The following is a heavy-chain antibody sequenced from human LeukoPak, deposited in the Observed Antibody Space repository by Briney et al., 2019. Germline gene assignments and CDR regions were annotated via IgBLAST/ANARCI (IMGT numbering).Heavy chain of an antibody. CDR2: IWYDGSNK. J-gene: IGHJ3*02. V-gene: IGHV3-33*01. CDR3: PREVSYSSFFEALDI. CDR1: GFTFRSYG. Sequence: GGSLRLSCAASGFTFRSYGMHWVRQAPGKGLEWVAVIWYDGSNKYYTDSVKGRFTISRDNSKNTLYLQMNSLRAEDTAVYYCPREVSYSSFFEALDIWGQGTMVTVSS. D-gene: IGHD6-6*01.